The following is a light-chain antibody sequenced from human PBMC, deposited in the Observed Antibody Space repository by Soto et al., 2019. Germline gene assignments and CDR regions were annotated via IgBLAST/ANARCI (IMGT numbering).Light chain of an antibody. J-gene: IGKJ2*01. V-gene: IGKV3-20*01. Sequence: EIVLTQSPGTLSLSPGERATLSCRASQSVSSSSLAWYQQKPGQAPRLLIYAASSRATGIPDRFSGSGSGTDFILTISTLEPEDFAMYYCQHYGTSPRYTFGQGTKVEIK. CDR2: AAS. CDR3: QHYGTSPRYT. CDR1: QSVSSSS.